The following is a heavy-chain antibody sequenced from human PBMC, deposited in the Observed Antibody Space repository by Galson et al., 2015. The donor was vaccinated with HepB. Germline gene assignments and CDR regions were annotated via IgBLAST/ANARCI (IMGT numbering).Heavy chain of an antibody. CDR3: ARGGYYGSGKENYYYMDV. D-gene: IGHD3-10*01. J-gene: IGHJ6*03. CDR1: GFTFSSYW. V-gene: IGHV3-74*01. Sequence: SLRLSCAASGFTFSSYWMHWVRQAPGKGLVWVSRINSDGSSTSYADSVKGRFTISRDNAKNTLYLQMNSLRAEDTAVYYCARGGYYGSGKENYYYMDVWGKGTTVTVSS. CDR2: INSDGSST.